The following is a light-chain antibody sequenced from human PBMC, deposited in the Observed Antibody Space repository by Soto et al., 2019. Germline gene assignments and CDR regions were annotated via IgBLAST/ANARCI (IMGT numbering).Light chain of an antibody. CDR3: QQYGSFHLT. V-gene: IGKV3-20*01. Sequence: EIVLTQSPGTLSLSPGERATLSCMSSQSVSNNYLAWYQQKPGQAPRLLIYGASNRATGIPDRFSGSGSGTDFTLTISRLEPEDFAVYYCQQYGSFHLTFGQGTRLE. J-gene: IGKJ5*01. CDR2: GAS. CDR1: QSVSNNY.